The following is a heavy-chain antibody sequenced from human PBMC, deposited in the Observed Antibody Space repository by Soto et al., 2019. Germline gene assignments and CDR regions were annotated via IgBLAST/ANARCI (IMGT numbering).Heavy chain of an antibody. V-gene: IGHV4-59*01. CDR1: GGSISSYY. CDR2: MYHSGST. J-gene: IGHJ5*02. Sequence: PSETLSLTCTVSGGSISSYYWSWIRQPPGKGLEWIGYMYHSGSTNYNPSIKSRVTISVDTSKNQFSLKLSSVTAADTAVYYCARYCSGGSCYLDPWGQGTLVTVSS. CDR3: ARYCSGGSCYLDP. D-gene: IGHD2-15*01.